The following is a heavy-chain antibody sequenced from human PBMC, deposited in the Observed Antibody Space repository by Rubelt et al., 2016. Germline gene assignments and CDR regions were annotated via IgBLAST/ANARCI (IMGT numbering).Heavy chain of an antibody. CDR2: LSYTGST. J-gene: IGHJ4*02. CDR1: GGSIRSSSLF. Sequence: QLLLQESGPGLVKPSETLSLTCSVSGGSIRSSSLFWAWIRQPPGKGLEWIGSLSYTGSTSYNPSLKSRVTISLHTSTRQCSLKRTSVTAADTAVYFCARETVARRQDGQDYWGQGTLVTVSS. V-gene: IGHV4-39*07. D-gene: IGHD6-19*01. CDR3: ARETVARRQDGQDY.